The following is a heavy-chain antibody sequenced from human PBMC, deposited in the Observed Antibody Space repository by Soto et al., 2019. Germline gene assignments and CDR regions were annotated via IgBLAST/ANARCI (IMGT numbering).Heavy chain of an antibody. J-gene: IGHJ4*02. CDR3: ARVGRDGYNRPHFDY. V-gene: IGHV1-69*13. CDR2: IIPIFGTA. Sequence: ASLKVSCKASGGTFSSYAISWVRRAPGQGLEWMGGIIPIFGTANYAQKFQGRVTITADESTSTAYMELSSLRSEDTAVYYCARVGRDGYNRPHFDYWGQGTLVTVSS. CDR1: GGTFSSYA. D-gene: IGHD5-12*01.